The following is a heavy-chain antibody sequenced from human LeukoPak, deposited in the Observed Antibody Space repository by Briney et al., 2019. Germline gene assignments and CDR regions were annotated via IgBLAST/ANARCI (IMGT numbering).Heavy chain of an antibody. D-gene: IGHD3-10*01. CDR1: GYTFTGYY. CDR2: INPNSGST. V-gene: IGHV1-2*06. CDR3: ARTGFLWFGESPGDY. Sequence: ASVKVSCKASGYTFTGYYMHWVRQAPGQGLEWMGRINPNSGSTNYAQKFQGRVTMTRDTSNSTAYMELSRLRSDDTAVYYCARTGFLWFGESPGDYWGQGTLVTVSS. J-gene: IGHJ4*02.